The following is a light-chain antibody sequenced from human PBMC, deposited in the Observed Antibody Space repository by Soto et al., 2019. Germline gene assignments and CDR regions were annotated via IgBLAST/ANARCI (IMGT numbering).Light chain of an antibody. CDR3: KQYNNLPPDT. V-gene: IGKV3-15*01. CDR2: GAS. J-gene: IGKJ2*01. CDR1: QSVNNN. Sequence: EIILTQSPASLSVSPGERATLSCRASQSVNNNLAWYQQKPGQAPRLLIYGASTRATGIPGRFRGSGSGTEFILTITSLQSEEFAVYFCKQYNNLPPDTFGQGTKLEIK.